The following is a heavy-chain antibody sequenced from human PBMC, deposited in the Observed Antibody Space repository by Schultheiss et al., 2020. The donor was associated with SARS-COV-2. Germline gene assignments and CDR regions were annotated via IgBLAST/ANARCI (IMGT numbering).Heavy chain of an antibody. V-gene: IGHV3-13*05. Sequence: GGSLRLSCAASGFTFSSYDMHWVRQATGKGLEWVSAIGTAGDPYYPGSVKGRFTISRENAKNSLYLQMNSLRAGDTAVYYRIGTYSSSWLIFDYWGQGTLVTVSS. D-gene: IGHD6-13*01. CDR3: IGTYSSSWLIFDY. CDR2: IGTAGDP. J-gene: IGHJ4*02. CDR1: GFTFSSYD.